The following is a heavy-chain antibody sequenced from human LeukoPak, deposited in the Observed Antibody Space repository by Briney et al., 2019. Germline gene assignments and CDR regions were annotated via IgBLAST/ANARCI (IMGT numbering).Heavy chain of an antibody. CDR1: GGSISSGSYY. V-gene: IGHV4-61*02. J-gene: IGHJ4*02. CDR2: IYTSGST. CDR3: ARGSSSFVY. Sequence: SETLSLTCTVSGGSISSGSYYWSWIRQPAGKGLEWSGRIYTSGSTNYNPSLKSRVTISVDTSKNQFPLKRGSVTAADTAVYYCARGSSSFVYWGQGTLVTVSS. D-gene: IGHD6-13*01.